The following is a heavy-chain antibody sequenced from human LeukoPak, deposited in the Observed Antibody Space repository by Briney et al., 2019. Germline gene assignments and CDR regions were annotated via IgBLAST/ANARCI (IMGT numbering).Heavy chain of an antibody. V-gene: IGHV3-43*01. CDR3: AKDYGYCSSTSCLYFDY. J-gene: IGHJ4*02. CDR2: ISWDGGST. Sequence: GGSLRLSCAASGFTFDDYTMHLVRQAPGKGLEWVSLISWDGGSTYYADSVKGRFTISRDNSKNSLYLQMNSLRTEDTALYYCAKDYGYCSSTSCLYFDYWGQGTLVTVSS. CDR1: GFTFDDYT. D-gene: IGHD2-2*03.